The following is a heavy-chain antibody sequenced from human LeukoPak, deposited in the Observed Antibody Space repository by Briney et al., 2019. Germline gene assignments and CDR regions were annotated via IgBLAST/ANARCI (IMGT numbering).Heavy chain of an antibody. CDR3: ARDLKLYYFDY. Sequence: SQTLSLTCTVSGGSISSYYSSWIRQPPGKGLEWIGYIYYSGSTNYNPSLKSQVNISVDTSKNQFSLKLSSVPAADTAVYYCARDLKLYYFDYWGRGTLVSVFS. CDR2: IYYSGST. J-gene: IGHJ4*02. D-gene: IGHD5-18*01. CDR1: GGSISSYY. V-gene: IGHV4-59*01.